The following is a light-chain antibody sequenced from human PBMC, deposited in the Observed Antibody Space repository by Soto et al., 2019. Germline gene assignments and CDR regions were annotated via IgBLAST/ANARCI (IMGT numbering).Light chain of an antibody. CDR3: SSYATSSTPHYV. CDR1: SSDVGGYNH. CDR2: EVI. Sequence: QSALTQPASVSGSPGQSITISCTGTSSDVGGYNHVSWYQQHPDKVPKLMIYEVINRPSGVSNRFSGSKSGNTASLTISGLQAEDEADYYCSSYATSSTPHYVFGTGTKLTVL. J-gene: IGLJ1*01. V-gene: IGLV2-14*01.